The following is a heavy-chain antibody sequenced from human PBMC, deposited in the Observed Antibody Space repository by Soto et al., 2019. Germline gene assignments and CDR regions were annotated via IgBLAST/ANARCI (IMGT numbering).Heavy chain of an antibody. CDR1: GGSISSYY. Sequence: SETLSLTCTVSGGSISSYYWSWIRQPPGKGLEWIGYIYYSGSTNYNPSLKSRVTISVDTSKNQFSLKLSSVTAADTAVYYCARDLGDYYDSSGYWNYWGQGTLVTVSS. J-gene: IGHJ4*02. V-gene: IGHV4-59*01. D-gene: IGHD3-22*01. CDR2: IYYSGST. CDR3: ARDLGDYYDSSGYWNY.